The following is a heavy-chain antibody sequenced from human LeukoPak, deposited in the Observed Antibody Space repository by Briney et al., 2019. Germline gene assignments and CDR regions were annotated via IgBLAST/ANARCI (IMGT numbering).Heavy chain of an antibody. CDR3: ARRGPLTGYKGKYNWFDP. CDR1: GFTFSDYN. CDR2: INHSGST. V-gene: IGHV4-34*01. J-gene: IGHJ5*02. D-gene: IGHD3-9*01. Sequence: GSLRLSCAASGFTFSDYNMRWIRQAPGKGLEWIGEINHSGSTNYNWSLKSRVTISVDTSKNQFSLKLSSVTAADTAVYYCARRGPLTGYKGKYNWFDPWGQGTLVTVSS.